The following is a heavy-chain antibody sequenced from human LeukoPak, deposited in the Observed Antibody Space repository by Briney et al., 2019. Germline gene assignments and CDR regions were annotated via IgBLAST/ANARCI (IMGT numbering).Heavy chain of an antibody. J-gene: IGHJ6*02. D-gene: IGHD3-9*01. Sequence: GASVKVSCKASGYTFTGYYMHWVRQAPGQGLEWMGWINPNSGGTNYAQKFQGRVTMTRDTSISTAYMELSRLRSDDTAVYYCARGVGLRYFDWSSYYYYGMDVWGQGTTVTVSS. V-gene: IGHV1-2*02. CDR1: GYTFTGYY. CDR3: ARGVGLRYFDWSSYYYYGMDV. CDR2: INPNSGGT.